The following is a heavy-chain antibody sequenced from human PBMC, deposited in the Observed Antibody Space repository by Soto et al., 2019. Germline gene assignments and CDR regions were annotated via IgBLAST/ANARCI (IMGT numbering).Heavy chain of an antibody. D-gene: IGHD2-15*01. J-gene: IGHJ4*02. Sequence: GESLKISCKASGYIFIDYWIGWVRQMPGKGLEWMGIVYPRDSDTRYSPSFQGQVTISADRSTGTAFLQWRSLKASDTALYYCARPPLPGYSIHFNSWGQGTLVTVSS. CDR3: ARPPLPGYSIHFNS. V-gene: IGHV5-51*01. CDR2: VYPRDSDT. CDR1: GYIFIDYW.